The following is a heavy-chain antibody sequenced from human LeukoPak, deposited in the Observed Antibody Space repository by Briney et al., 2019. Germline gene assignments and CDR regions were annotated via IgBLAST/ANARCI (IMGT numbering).Heavy chain of an antibody. V-gene: IGHV4-59*01. CDR2: IYYSGST. CDR3: ARGGIVVVNWSDP. D-gene: IGHD3-22*01. Sequence: SETLSLTCTVSGGSISSYYWSWIRQPPGKGLEWIGYIYYSGSTNYNPSLKSRVTISVDTSKNQFSLKLSSVTAADTAVYYCARGGIVVVNWSDPWGQGTLVTVSS. J-gene: IGHJ5*02. CDR1: GGSISSYY.